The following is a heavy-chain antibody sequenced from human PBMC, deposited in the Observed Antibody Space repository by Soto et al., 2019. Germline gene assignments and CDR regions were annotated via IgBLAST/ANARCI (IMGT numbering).Heavy chain of an antibody. V-gene: IGHV3-23*01. CDR1: GFTIRNYG. J-gene: IGHJ4*02. CDR3: AKISSIVVAGTDY. CDR2: IRVSGSCT. Sequence: GGSLRLSCGGSGFTIRNYGIHWVRQAPGRGLEWVSCIRVSGSCTNYADSVKGRFTISRDNSKNTLDVQMNSLGDEDTAVYYSAKISSIVVAGTDYWGQGTLVTVSS. D-gene: IGHD6-19*01.